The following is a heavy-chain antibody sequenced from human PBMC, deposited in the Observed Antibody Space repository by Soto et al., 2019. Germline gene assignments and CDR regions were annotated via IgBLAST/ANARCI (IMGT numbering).Heavy chain of an antibody. D-gene: IGHD2-15*01. Sequence: QVQLVESGGGVVQPGRSLRLSCAASGFTFSSYAMHWVRQAPGKGLEWVAVISYDGSNKHYADSVKGRFTISSDNSKNTLYLQMNSLRAEDTAVYYCARASSIVVVVAAPPGYYWGQGTRVTVSS. V-gene: IGHV3-30-3*01. J-gene: IGHJ4*02. CDR2: ISYDGSNK. CDR3: ARASSIVVVVAAPPGYY. CDR1: GFTFSSYA.